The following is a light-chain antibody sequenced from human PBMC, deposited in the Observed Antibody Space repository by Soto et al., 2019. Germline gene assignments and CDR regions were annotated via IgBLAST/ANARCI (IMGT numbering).Light chain of an antibody. V-gene: IGKV1-5*03. J-gene: IGKJ3*01. CDR3: QQYKSYCT. CDR2: KAS. Sequence: DIQMTQSPSTLSASVGDRVTITCRASQSISSWLAWYQQKPGKAPKLLIYKASNLQSGVPSRFSGSGSGTESTLTISSLRPDDFATYDCQQYKSYCTFGPGTKVDMK. CDR1: QSISSW.